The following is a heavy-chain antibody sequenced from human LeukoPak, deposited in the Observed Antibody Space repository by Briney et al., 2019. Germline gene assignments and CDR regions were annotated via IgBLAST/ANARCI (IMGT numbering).Heavy chain of an antibody. CDR1: GFTFSSYS. V-gene: IGHV3-21*01. D-gene: IGHD6-13*01. J-gene: IGHJ4*02. Sequence: PGGSLRLSCAASGFTFSSYSMNWVRQAPGKGLEWVSSISSSSSYIYYADSVKGRFTISRDNAKNSLYLQMNSLRAEDTAVYYCARQHGSSWQGIDYWGQGTLVTVSS. CDR2: ISSSSSYI. CDR3: ARQHGSSWQGIDY.